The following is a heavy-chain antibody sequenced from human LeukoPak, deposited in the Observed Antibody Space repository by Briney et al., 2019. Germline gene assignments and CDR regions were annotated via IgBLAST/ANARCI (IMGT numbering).Heavy chain of an antibody. Sequence: GGSLRLSCAASGFTFSSYGMHWVRQAPGKGLEWVAVIWYDGSNKYYADSVKGRFTISRDSSKNTLYLQMNSLRAEDTAVYYCARDGSGPAAYYYYYMDVWGKGTTVTVSS. CDR2: IWYDGSNK. CDR3: ARDGSGPAAYYYYYMDV. J-gene: IGHJ6*03. CDR1: GFTFSSYG. V-gene: IGHV3-33*01. D-gene: IGHD2-2*01.